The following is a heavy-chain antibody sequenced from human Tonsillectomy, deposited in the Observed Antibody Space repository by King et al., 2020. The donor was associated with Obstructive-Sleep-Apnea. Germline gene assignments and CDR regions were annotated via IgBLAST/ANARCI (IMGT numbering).Heavy chain of an antibody. CDR1: GGSISSSYYC. CDR3: ARELGGWHFFDS. D-gene: IGHD6-19*01. Sequence: LQLQESGPGLVKPSETLSLTCTVSGGSISSSYYCWGWIRQPPGKGLEWIGSFYYNGNTYYNPSLKSRVTISVDTSKNQFSLKLSSATAADTAVYYCARELGGWHFFDSWGQGTLVTVSS. CDR2: FYYNGNT. J-gene: IGHJ4*02. V-gene: IGHV4-39*07.